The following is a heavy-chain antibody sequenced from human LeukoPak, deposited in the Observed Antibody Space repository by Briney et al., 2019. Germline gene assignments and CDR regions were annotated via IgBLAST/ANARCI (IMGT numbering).Heavy chain of an antibody. V-gene: IGHV3-74*03. CDR3: ATVFKGSSLQDY. CDR2: IKMDERSA. J-gene: IGHJ4*02. Sequence: GGSLRLSCAVSGFTITNNWMYWVRQAPGRGLVWVSRIKMDERSAVYADSVKGRFIISRDNAKNTVYLQMNSLRADDTAVYYCATVFKGSSLQDYWGQGTLVTVSS. CDR1: GFTITNNW. D-gene: IGHD3-10*01.